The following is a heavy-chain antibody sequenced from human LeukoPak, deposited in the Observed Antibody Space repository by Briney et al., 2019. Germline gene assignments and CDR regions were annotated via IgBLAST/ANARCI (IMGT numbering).Heavy chain of an antibody. V-gene: IGHV1-69*04. Sequence: SVKVSCKASGGTFSSYAISWVRQAPGQGLEWMGRIIPILGIANYAQKFQGRVTITADKSTSTAYMELSSLRAEDTAVYYCANELGATTGAFDIWGQGTMVTVSS. CDR3: ANELGATTGAFDI. CDR1: GGTFSSYA. J-gene: IGHJ3*02. D-gene: IGHD1-26*01. CDR2: IIPILGIA.